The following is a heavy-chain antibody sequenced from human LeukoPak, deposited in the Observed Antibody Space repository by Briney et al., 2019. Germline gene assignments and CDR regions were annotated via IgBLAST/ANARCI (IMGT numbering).Heavy chain of an antibody. D-gene: IGHD5-24*01. J-gene: IGHJ4*02. CDR2: ISSSSSTI. CDR3: ARAFRDVIFDS. V-gene: IGHV3-48*04. CDR1: GFTFSTYN. Sequence: GGSLRLSCAASGFTFSTYNMNWVRQAPGKGLERVSYISSSSSTIYYADSVKGRFTISRDNAKNSLYLQMNSLRAEDTAVYYCARAFRDVIFDSWGQGTLVTVSS.